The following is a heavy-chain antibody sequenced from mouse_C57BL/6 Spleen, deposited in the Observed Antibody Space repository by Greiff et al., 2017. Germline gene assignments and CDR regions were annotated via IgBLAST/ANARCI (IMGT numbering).Heavy chain of an antibody. CDR2: INPYNGGT. V-gene: IGHV1-19*01. CDR1: GYTFTDYY. Sequence: VQLQQSGPVLVKPGASVKMSCKASGYTFTDYYMNWVKQSHGKSLEWIGVINPYNGGTSYNQKFKGKATLTVDKSSSTAYMELNSLTSEDSAVYYCAITTVVAKLDYWGQGTTLTVSS. D-gene: IGHD1-1*01. J-gene: IGHJ2*01. CDR3: AITTVVAKLDY.